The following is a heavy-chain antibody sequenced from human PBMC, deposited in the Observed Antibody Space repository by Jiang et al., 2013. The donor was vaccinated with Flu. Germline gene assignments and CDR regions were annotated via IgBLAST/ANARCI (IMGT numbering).Heavy chain of an antibody. J-gene: IGHJ4*02. CDR3: TRRTQYLHPDY. V-gene: IGHV4-39*01. CDR1: GGSISSSSYY. D-gene: IGHD4-11*01. Sequence: PGLVKPSETLSLTCTVSGGSISSSSYYWGWIRQPPGSGLEWIGNIDYSGSTYYNPSLKSRVTISVDTSKNQYSLKLSSVTAADTAVYYCTRRTQYLHPDYWGQGTLATVSS. CDR2: IDYSGST.